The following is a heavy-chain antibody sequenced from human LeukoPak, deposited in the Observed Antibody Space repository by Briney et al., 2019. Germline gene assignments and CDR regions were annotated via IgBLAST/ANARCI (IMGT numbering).Heavy chain of an antibody. CDR1: GGSISSGGYY. D-gene: IGHD6-13*01. V-gene: IGHV4-61*08. CDR2: IYYSGST. J-gene: IGHJ4*02. Sequence: SETLSLTCTVSGGSISSGGYYWNWIRQHPGKGLEWIGYIYYSGSTNYNPSLKSRVTISVDTSKNQFSLKLSSVTAADTAVYYCATVTQEAAAGTYWGQGTLVTVSS. CDR3: ATVTQEAAAGTY.